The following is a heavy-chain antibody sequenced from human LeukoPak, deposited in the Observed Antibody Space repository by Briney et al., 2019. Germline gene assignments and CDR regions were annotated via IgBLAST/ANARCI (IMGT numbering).Heavy chain of an antibody. V-gene: IGHV1-3*01. CDR2: INAGNGNT. CDR1: GYTFTSYA. D-gene: IGHD3-9*01. J-gene: IGHJ4*02. CDR3: ARGYYDLLTGHVVTYYFDY. Sequence: ASVKVSCKVSGYTFTSYAMHWVRQAPGQRLEWMGWINAGNGNTKYSQKFQGRVTITRDTSASTAYMELSSLRSEDTAVYYCARGYYDLLTGHVVTYYFDYWGQGTLVTVSS.